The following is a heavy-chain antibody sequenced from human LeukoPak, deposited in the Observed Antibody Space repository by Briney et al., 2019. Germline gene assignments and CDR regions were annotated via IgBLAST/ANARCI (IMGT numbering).Heavy chain of an antibody. Sequence: GGSLRLSCAASGFTFSSYSMNWVRQAPGKGLEWVSSISSSSSYIYYADSVKGRFTISRDNAKNSLYLQMNSLSAEDTAVYYCARDGTGDAFDIWGQGTMVTVSS. CDR3: ARDGTGDAFDI. CDR1: GFTFSSYS. CDR2: ISSSSSYI. V-gene: IGHV3-21*01. D-gene: IGHD1-1*01. J-gene: IGHJ3*02.